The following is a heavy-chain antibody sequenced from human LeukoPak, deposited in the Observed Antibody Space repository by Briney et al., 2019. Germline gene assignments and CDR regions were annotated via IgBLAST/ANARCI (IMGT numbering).Heavy chain of an antibody. CDR1: GDSDSSNGAA. CDR2: TYYRSKWYN. CDR3: ARDSSGASSYYSYGMDV. D-gene: IGHD5-12*01. J-gene: IGHJ6*02. Sequence: PSQTLSLTCAISGDSDSSNGAAWNWIRQPPSRGLEWLGRTYYRSKWYNDYAVSVKSRITINPDTSKNQFSLQLKSVTPEDTAVYYCARDSSGASSYYSYGMDVWGQGTTVTVSS. V-gene: IGHV6-1*01.